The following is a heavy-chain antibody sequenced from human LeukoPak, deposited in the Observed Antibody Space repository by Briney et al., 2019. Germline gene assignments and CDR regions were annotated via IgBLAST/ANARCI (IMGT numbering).Heavy chain of an antibody. V-gene: IGHV4-61*02. J-gene: IGHJ4*02. Sequence: PSETLFLTCTVSGGSISSGSYYWSWIRQPAGKGLESIGRIYTSGSTNYNPSLKSRVTMSVDTSKNQFSLKLSSVTAADTAVYYCARVGDYALKDWGQGTLVTVSS. CDR1: GGSISSGSYY. CDR3: ARVGDYALKD. D-gene: IGHD3-16*01. CDR2: IYTSGST.